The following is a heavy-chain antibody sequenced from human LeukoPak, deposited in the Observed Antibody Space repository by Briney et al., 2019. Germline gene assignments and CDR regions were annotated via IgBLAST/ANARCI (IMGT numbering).Heavy chain of an antibody. Sequence: PGGSLRLSCAASGFTFSSYAMHWVRQAPGKGLEWVAVISYDGSNKYYADSVKGRFTISRDNSKNTLYLQMNSLRAEDTAVYYCASGVVPAATDYWGQGTLVTVSX. J-gene: IGHJ4*02. D-gene: IGHD2-2*01. V-gene: IGHV3-30*04. CDR2: ISYDGSNK. CDR3: ASGVVPAATDY. CDR1: GFTFSSYA.